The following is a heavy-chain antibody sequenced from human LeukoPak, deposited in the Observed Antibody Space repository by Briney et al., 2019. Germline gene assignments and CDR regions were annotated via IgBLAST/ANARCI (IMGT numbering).Heavy chain of an antibody. D-gene: IGHD4-23*01. CDR3: ARGDYAGNPWNFDY. Sequence: SVKVSCRASSGTFSSYSISWLRQAPRQGLEWMGRIIPIFGTANYAHKFQDRVTITTDESTITAYMELSSLRTEDTAVYYCARGDYAGNPWNFDYWGQGTLVSVSS. CDR1: SGTFSSYS. V-gene: IGHV1-69*05. J-gene: IGHJ4*02. CDR2: IIPIFGTA.